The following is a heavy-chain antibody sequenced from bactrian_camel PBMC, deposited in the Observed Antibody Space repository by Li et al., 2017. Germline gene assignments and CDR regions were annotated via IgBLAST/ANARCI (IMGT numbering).Heavy chain of an antibody. CDR1: GYTYDINC. CDR2: LYTGGSMT. J-gene: IGHJ6*01. V-gene: IGHV3S1*01. Sequence: HVQLVESGGGTVQAGGSLRLSCETYGYTYDINCMGWFRQAPGKEREGVAALYTGGSMTYYADSVKGRFTISKDDLKDTLYLQMNSLKPEDTAMYYCAAGGRGWSCKGIADVRTWGQGTQVTVS. D-gene: IGHD1*01. CDR3: AAGGRGWSCKGIADVRT.